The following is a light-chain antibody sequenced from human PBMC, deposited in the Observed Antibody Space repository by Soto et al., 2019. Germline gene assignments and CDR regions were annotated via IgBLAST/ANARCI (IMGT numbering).Light chain of an antibody. V-gene: IGLV2-14*01. Sequence: QSVLTQPASVSGSPGQSITISCTGTSSDVGGYDFVSWYQQHPGKAPKLMIYEVSNRPSGVSNRFSGSKSGNTASLTISGLQAEDEAHYYCSSYTSRSTVVFGGGTQLTVL. CDR2: EVS. CDR3: SSYTSRSTVV. CDR1: SSDVGGYDF. J-gene: IGLJ2*01.